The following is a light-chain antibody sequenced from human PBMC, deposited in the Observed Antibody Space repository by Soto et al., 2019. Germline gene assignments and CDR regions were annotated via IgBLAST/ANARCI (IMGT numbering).Light chain of an antibody. Sequence: IVLTQSPDTLSLSPGERATLSCRASQSVSSYIAWYQQKPGRAPKFLIYGVSSRATGIPDRFSGSGSGTDFTLTISRLEPEDFAVYHCQQYGSSPLITFGQGTRLEIK. CDR1: QSVSSY. CDR2: GVS. J-gene: IGKJ5*01. V-gene: IGKV3-20*01. CDR3: QQYGSSPLIT.